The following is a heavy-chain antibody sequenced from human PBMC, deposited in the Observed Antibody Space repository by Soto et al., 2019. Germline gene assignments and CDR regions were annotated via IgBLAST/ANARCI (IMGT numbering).Heavy chain of an antibody. V-gene: IGHV1-3*05. CDR3: ARDPSYYGMDV. Sequence: QVQLVQSGAEEKKPGASVKVSCKASGYTFTSYAMHWVRQAPRQRLEWMGWINAGNGNTKYSQKFQGRVTITRDTSASTAYMELSRLRSEDTAVYYCARDPSYYGMDVWGQGTTVTVSS. CDR2: INAGNGNT. J-gene: IGHJ6*02. CDR1: GYTFTSYA.